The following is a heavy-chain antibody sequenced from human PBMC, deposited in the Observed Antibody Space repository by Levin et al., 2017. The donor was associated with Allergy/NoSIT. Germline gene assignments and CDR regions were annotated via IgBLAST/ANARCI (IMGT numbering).Heavy chain of an antibody. CDR3: TRDFDSGLTGY. V-gene: IGHV3-74*01. CDR1: GFTFSTYW. J-gene: IGHJ4*02. CDR2: INPDGSDT. Sequence: QPGGSLRLSCAASGFTFSTYWMHWVRQAPGKGLVWVSRINPDGSDTNYADSVKGRFTVSRDNAKNTLYLQMNSLRAEDMAVYYCTRDFDSGLTGYWGQGTLVTVSS. D-gene: IGHD5-12*01.